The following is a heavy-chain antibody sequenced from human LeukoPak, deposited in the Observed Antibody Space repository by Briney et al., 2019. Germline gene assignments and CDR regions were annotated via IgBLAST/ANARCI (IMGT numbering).Heavy chain of an antibody. V-gene: IGHV5-51*01. CDR3: AAFPDY. Sequence: PGEPLKISCQGSGYNFSNYWIGWVRQMSGKGLECMGIIYPGDSDTRYNPSFQGHVTISVDKSINTAFLQWSSLKTSDTAMYYCAAFPDYWGQGTLVTVSS. CDR1: GYNFSNYW. J-gene: IGHJ4*02. CDR2: IYPGDSDT.